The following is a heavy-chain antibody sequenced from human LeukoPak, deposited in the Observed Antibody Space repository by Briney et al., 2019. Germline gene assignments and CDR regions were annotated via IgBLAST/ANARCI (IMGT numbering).Heavy chain of an antibody. D-gene: IGHD3-10*01. CDR1: GGSTSSYY. CDR3: AKSPVRGVTHFDY. V-gene: IGHV3-23*01. Sequence: ETLSLTCTVSGGSTSSYYWSWILQPPGKGLEWVSGISGSGGSTYYADSVKGRFTISRDNAKNTLDLQMSGLRAEDTAVYYCAKSPVRGVTHFDYWGQGTLVSVSS. J-gene: IGHJ4*02. CDR2: ISGSGGST.